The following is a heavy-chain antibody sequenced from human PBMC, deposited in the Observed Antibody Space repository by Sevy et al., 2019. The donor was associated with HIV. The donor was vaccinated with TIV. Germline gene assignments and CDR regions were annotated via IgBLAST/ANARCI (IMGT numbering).Heavy chain of an antibody. Sequence: GGSLRLSCAASGFTFSSYAMSWVRQAPGKGLEWVAVISYDGNNKYYADSVKGRFTISRDNSKNTLYLQMNSLRAEDTALYYCARAYCGGDCYSGEYDYWGQGTLVTVSS. D-gene: IGHD2-21*02. CDR3: ARAYCGGDCYSGEYDY. J-gene: IGHJ4*02. CDR2: ISYDGNNK. V-gene: IGHV3-30-3*01. CDR1: GFTFSSYA.